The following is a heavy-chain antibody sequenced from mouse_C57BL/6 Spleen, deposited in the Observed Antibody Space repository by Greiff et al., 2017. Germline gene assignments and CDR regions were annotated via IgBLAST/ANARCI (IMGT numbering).Heavy chain of an antibody. J-gene: IGHJ2*01. Sequence: EVQLVESGGDLVKPGGSLKLSCAASGFTFSSYGMSWVRQTPDKRLEWVATISSGGSYTYYPDSVKGRFTISRDNAKNTLYLQMSSLKSEDTAMYYCARSTVAAYYFDYWGQGTTLTVSS. CDR2: ISSGGSYT. D-gene: IGHD1-1*01. CDR1: GFTFSSYG. V-gene: IGHV5-6*01. CDR3: ARSTVAAYYFDY.